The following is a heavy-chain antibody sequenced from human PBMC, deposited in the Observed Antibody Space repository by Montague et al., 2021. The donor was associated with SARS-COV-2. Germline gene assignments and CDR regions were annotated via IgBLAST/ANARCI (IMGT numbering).Heavy chain of an antibody. CDR1: GDSVSSVRAA. Sequence: CAISGDSVSSVRAAWNWIRQTPSRGLEWLGRTSYRSKWINAYAVSLESRMSITPDTSTNQFSLHLSFVTPDDTAVYYCASEGVHAFDIWGQGTPVIVSS. J-gene: IGHJ3*02. CDR3: ASEGVHAFDI. V-gene: IGHV6-1*01. CDR2: TSYRSKWIN.